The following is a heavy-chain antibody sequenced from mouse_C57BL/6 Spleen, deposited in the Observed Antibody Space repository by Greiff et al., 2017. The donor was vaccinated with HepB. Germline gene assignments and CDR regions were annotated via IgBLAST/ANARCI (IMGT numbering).Heavy chain of an antibody. CDR3: ARRGITTVVADYAMDY. CDR2: ISSGSSTI. Sequence: EVKLMESGGGLVKPGGSLKLSCAASGFTFSDYGMHWVRQAPEKGLEWVAYISSGSSTIYYADTVKGRFTISRDNAKNTLFLQMTSLMSEDTAMYYCARRGITTVVADYAMDYWGQGTSVTVSS. J-gene: IGHJ4*01. D-gene: IGHD1-1*01. V-gene: IGHV5-17*01. CDR1: GFTFSDYG.